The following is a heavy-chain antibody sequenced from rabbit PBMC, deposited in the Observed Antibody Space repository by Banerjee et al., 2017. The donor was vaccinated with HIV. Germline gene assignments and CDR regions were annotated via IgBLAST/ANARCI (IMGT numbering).Heavy chain of an antibody. CDR3: ARDLAGVIGWNFNL. V-gene: IGHV1S40*01. Sequence: QSLEGSGGDLVKPGASLTLTCKASGLDFSSSYWIYWVRQAPGKGLEWIACIYPGSGNTYYASWAKGRFTISKASWTTVTLQMTSLTAADTASYFCARDLAGVIGWNFNLWGPGTLVTVS. J-gene: IGHJ4*01. CDR1: GLDFSSSYW. CDR2: IYPGSGNT. D-gene: IGHD4-1*01.